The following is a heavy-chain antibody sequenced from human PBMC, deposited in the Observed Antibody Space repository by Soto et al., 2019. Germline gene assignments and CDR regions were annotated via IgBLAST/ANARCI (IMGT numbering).Heavy chain of an antibody. D-gene: IGHD2-21*02. Sequence: EVQLVESGGGLVQPGGSLRLSCAASGFTVSSNYMSWVRQAPGKGLEWVSVIYSGGSTYYADSVKGRFTISRHNSKNTLYLQMNCLRAEDTAVYYCARGRDCGGDCPNCFDPWGQGTLVTVSS. CDR2: IYSGGST. J-gene: IGHJ5*02. CDR1: GFTVSSNY. CDR3: ARGRDCGGDCPNCFDP. V-gene: IGHV3-53*04.